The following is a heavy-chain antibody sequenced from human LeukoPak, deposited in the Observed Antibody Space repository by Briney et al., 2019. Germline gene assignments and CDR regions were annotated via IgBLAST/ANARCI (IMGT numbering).Heavy chain of an antibody. Sequence: VASVKVSCKASGYTFTSYYMHWVRQAPGQGLEWMGWISAYNGNTNYAQKLQGRVTMTTDTSTSTAYMELRSLRSEDTAVYYCARALSRDGYNVLRGNWFDPWGQGTLVTVSS. CDR3: ARALSRDGYNVLRGNWFDP. V-gene: IGHV1-18*04. CDR1: GYTFTSYY. J-gene: IGHJ5*02. CDR2: ISAYNGNT. D-gene: IGHD5-24*01.